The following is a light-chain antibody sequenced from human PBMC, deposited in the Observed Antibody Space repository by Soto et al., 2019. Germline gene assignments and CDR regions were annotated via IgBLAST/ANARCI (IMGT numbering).Light chain of an antibody. CDR3: QQYGTYRWT. Sequence: DIAMTQSPSTLSASVGDRVPIPCRASQSISSWLAWYQQKPGEAPKLLIYDASALPRGVPSRFSGSGSGTEFTLTISSLQPDDFATYYCQQYGTYRWTFCQGTKVDIK. CDR1: QSISSW. V-gene: IGKV1-5*01. CDR2: DAS. J-gene: IGKJ1*01.